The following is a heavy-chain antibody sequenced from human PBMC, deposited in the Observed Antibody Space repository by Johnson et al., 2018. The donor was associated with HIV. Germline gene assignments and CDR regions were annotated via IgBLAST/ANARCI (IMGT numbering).Heavy chain of an antibody. D-gene: IGHD6-19*01. CDR1: GFTVSSNY. CDR2: LDSGGTT. Sequence: VQLVESGGGLVQPGGSLKLSCAASGFTVSSNYMSWVRQAPGKGLEWVSLLDSGGTTYYADSVTGRFPISSDNSKNTLYLQMNSLRAEDTAIYYCARPMSVADLFDPFDIWGQGTMVTVSS. V-gene: IGHV3-66*04. CDR3: ARPMSVADLFDPFDI. J-gene: IGHJ3*02.